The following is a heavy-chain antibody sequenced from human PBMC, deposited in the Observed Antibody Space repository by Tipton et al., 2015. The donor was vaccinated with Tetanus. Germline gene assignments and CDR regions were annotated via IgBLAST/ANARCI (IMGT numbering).Heavy chain of an antibody. Sequence: QVQLVQSGGGVVQPGRSLRLSCAASGFTFSSYAMHWVRQAPGKGLEWVAVISYDGSNKYYADSVKGRFTISRDNSKNTLYLQMNDLRAEDTAVYYCAKSHVGMPSDYYYYGMDVWGQGP. CDR2: ISYDGSNK. CDR1: GFTFSSYA. V-gene: IGHV3-30*14. CDR3: AKSHVGMPSDYYYYGMDV. D-gene: IGHD2-2*01. J-gene: IGHJ6*02.